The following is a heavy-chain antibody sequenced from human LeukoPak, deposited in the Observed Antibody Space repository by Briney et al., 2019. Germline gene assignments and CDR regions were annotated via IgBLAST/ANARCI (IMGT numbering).Heavy chain of an antibody. CDR3: AKATVVAPFWYYDR. CDR1: GGSISSYH. Sequence: PSETLSLTCTVCGGSISSYHWSWLRQPPGKGLEWIGYIYYSGSTNYNPSLKSRVTISVDTSKNQFSLKLSSVTAADTAVYYCAKATVVAPFWYYDRQLRGALVTVSS. V-gene: IGHV4-59*01. J-gene: IGHJ2*01. D-gene: IGHD4-23*01. CDR2: IYYSGST.